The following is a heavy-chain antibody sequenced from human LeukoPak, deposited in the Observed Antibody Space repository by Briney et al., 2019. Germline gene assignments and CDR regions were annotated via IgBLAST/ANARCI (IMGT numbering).Heavy chain of an antibody. V-gene: IGHV3-30*03. Sequence: GGSLRLSCAASGLTFSNYGMQWVRQAPGQGLEWVALISYDGSKEYYGDSIKGRFTISRDSSQNTLYLQMNSLRAEDTAVYYCAREGYYAFDIWGQGSIVTVSS. CDR2: ISYDGSKE. CDR3: AREGYYAFDI. CDR1: GLTFSNYG. J-gene: IGHJ3*02. D-gene: IGHD3-22*01.